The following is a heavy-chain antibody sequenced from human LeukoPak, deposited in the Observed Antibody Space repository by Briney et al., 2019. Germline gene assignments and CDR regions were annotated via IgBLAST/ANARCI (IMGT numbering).Heavy chain of an antibody. CDR2: IGGRGGST. J-gene: IGHJ4*02. D-gene: IGHD4-17*01. CDR3: AKGQSDYGDFCLGDY. V-gene: IGHV3-23*01. CDR1: GFVFSDYT. Sequence: PGGSLRLSCAGSGFVFSDYTMTWVRQAPGKGLEWVSAIGGRGGSTYYADSVKGRFTISRDNSKNTLYLQMNSLRAEDTAVYYCAKGQSDYGDFCLGDYWGQGTLVTVSS.